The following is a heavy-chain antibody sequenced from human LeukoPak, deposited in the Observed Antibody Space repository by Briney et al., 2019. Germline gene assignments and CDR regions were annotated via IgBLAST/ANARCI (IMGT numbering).Heavy chain of an antibody. D-gene: IGHD2-2*01. V-gene: IGHV6-1*01. CDR2: TYYRSKWYN. J-gene: IGHJ4*02. CDR1: GDSVSSNSAA. Sequence: SQTLLLTCAISGDSVSSNSAAWNWIRQSPSRGLEWLGRTYYRSKWYNDYAVSLRSRITINPDTSKNQFSLQLNSVTPEDTAVYYCARGGTGYCTSTSCYFDYWGQGTLVTVSS. CDR3: ARGGTGYCTSTSCYFDY.